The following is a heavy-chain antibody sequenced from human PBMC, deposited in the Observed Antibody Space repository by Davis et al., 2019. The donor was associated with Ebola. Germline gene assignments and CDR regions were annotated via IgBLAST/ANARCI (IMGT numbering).Heavy chain of an antibody. V-gene: IGHV4-34*01. CDR2: INHSGST. D-gene: IGHD3-16*01. CDR1: GGSISSHY. CDR3: ARGVSRGAFDI. J-gene: IGHJ3*02. Sequence: PGGSLRLSCTVSGGSISSHYWSWIRQPPGKGLEWIGEINHSGSTNYNPSLKSRVTISVDTSKNQFSLKLSSVTAADTAVYYCARGVSRGAFDIWGQGTMVTVSS.